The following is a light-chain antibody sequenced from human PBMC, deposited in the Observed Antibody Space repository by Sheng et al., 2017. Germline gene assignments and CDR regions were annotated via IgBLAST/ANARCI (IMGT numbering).Light chain of an antibody. CDR3: YSADKGGNRRGV. J-gene: IGLJ2*01. CDR1: RLTEKY. Sequence: SYELAQPPSGVRVPTDKRTSITCSGDRLTEKYIYWYQQKVRPGPSYWSSTKTRNDPPGSLRDSLAPSLCTMATLTLTGAQVDDEADYYCYSADKGGNRRGVFGGGTKLTVL. CDR2: KTR. V-gene: IGLV3-10*01.